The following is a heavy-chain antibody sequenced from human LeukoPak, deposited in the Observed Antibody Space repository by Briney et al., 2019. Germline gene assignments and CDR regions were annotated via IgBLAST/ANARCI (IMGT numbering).Heavy chain of an antibody. CDR3: ARDPSSSGWSVGHYLDS. D-gene: IGHD6-19*01. Sequence: GGSLRLSCAASGFTLSSDAMHWVRQAPGKGLEWVALVSYEGSRQHYADSVKGRFTISRDNSKNTLYLQMNSLRREDTAVYYCARDPSSSGWSVGHYLDSWGQGTLVTVSS. CDR1: GFTLSSDA. V-gene: IGHV3-30*01. CDR2: VSYEGSRQ. J-gene: IGHJ4*02.